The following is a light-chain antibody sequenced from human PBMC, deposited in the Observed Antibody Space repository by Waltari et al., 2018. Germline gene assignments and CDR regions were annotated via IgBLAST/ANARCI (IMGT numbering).Light chain of an antibody. Sequence: PARPSIRTWLAGYQQKPGRAPKLLLYSPSNLETGVPSRFSGSGSGTEFSLTISSLQPDDFATYYCQQYNTYSTYTFGKGTKLEIK. CDR2: SPS. CDR3: QQYNTYSTYT. V-gene: IGKV1-5*03. CDR1: PSIRTW. J-gene: IGKJ2*01.